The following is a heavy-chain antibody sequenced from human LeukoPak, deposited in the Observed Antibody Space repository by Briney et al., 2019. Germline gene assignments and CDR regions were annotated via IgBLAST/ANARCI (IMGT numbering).Heavy chain of an antibody. V-gene: IGHV1-18*01. J-gene: IGHJ6*03. CDR3: ARAQSYYYYYMDV. CDR2: ISAYNGNT. CDR1: GYTFTSYG. Sequence: ASVKVSCKASGYTFTSYGISWVRQAPGQGLEWMGWISAYNGNTNYAQKLQGRVTMTTDTSTSTAHMELSRLRSDDTAVYYCARAQSYYYYYMDVWGKGTTVTISS.